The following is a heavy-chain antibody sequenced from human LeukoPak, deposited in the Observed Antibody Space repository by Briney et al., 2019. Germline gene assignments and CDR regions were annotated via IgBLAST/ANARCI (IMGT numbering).Heavy chain of an antibody. CDR1: GGSISSGGYY. D-gene: IGHD6-13*01. Sequence: SETLSLTCTASGGSISSGGYYWSWIRQHPGKGLEWIGYIYYSGSTYYNPSLKSRVTISVDTSKNQFSLKLSSVTAADTAVYYCARTLMAAAGTSFDYWGQGTLVTVSS. CDR3: ARTLMAAAGTSFDY. CDR2: IYYSGST. V-gene: IGHV4-31*03. J-gene: IGHJ4*02.